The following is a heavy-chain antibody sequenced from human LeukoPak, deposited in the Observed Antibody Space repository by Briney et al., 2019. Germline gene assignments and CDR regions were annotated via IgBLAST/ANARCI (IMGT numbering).Heavy chain of an antibody. Sequence: SETLSLTCVVYLGSLSGYYWSWIRPPPGKGLEWIGEINHSGSTNYNPSLKSRVTISVDTSKNQFSLKLSSVTAADTAVYFCAREAPEDAFDIWGQGTMVTVSS. CDR1: LGSLSGYY. CDR2: INHSGST. D-gene: IGHD1-14*01. CDR3: AREAPEDAFDI. J-gene: IGHJ3*02. V-gene: IGHV4-34*01.